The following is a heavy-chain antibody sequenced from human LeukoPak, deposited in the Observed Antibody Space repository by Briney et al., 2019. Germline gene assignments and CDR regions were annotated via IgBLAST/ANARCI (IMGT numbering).Heavy chain of an antibody. V-gene: IGHV3-74*01. CDR2: INSDGSST. Sequence: PGGSLRLSCAASGFTFSSYWMYWVRQAPGKGLVWVSRINSDGSSTSYADSVKGRFTISRDNAKNTLYLQMNSLRAEDTAVYYCARGQDCSGGSCFSVGFYYMDVWGKGTTVTVSS. CDR3: ARGQDCSGGSCFSVGFYYMDV. D-gene: IGHD2-15*01. CDR1: GFTFSSYW. J-gene: IGHJ6*03.